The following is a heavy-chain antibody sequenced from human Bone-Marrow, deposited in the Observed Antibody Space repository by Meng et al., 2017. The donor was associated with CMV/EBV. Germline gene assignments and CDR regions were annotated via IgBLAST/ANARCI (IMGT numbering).Heavy chain of an antibody. CDR3: XRGVDYXXSSGYYY. CDR2: INHSGST. CDR1: GGSFSGYY. V-gene: IGHV4-34*01. Sequence: HRKHWGVGLLKPAVTLSLTCAVYGGSFSGYYWSWIRQPPGKGLEWIGEINHSGSTNYNPSLKSRVTISVDTSKNQFSLKLSSVTAXXXXXYXXXRGVDYXXSSGYYYWGQGTLVTVSS. J-gene: IGHJ4*02. D-gene: IGHD3-22*01.